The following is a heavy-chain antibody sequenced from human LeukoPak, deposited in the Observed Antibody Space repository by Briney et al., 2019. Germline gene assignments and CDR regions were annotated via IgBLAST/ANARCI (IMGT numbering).Heavy chain of an antibody. CDR2: ISSSGSTI. V-gene: IGHV3-48*03. J-gene: IGHJ3*02. CDR3: ARGGDNHAFDI. CDR1: GFTFSSYE. Sequence: GGSLRLPCAASGFTFSSYEMNWVRQAPGKGLEWVSYISSSGSTIYYADSVKGRFTISRDNAKNSLYLQMNSLRAEGTAVYYCARGGDNHAFDIWGQGTVVTVSS. D-gene: IGHD1-14*01.